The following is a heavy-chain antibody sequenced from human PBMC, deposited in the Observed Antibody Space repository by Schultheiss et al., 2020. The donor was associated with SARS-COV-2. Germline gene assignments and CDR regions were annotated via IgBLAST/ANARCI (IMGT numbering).Heavy chain of an antibody. J-gene: IGHJ6*02. CDR1: GFTFSSYA. V-gene: IGHV3-23*01. CDR2: ISGSGGST. D-gene: IGHD6-19*01. CDR3: ARASGWSIYYYYGMDV. Sequence: GGSLRLSCAASGFTFSSYAMHWVRQAPGKGLEWVSAISGSGGSTYYADSVKGRFTISRDNSKNTLYLQMNSLRAEDTAVYYCARASGWSIYYYYGMDVWGQGTTVTVSS.